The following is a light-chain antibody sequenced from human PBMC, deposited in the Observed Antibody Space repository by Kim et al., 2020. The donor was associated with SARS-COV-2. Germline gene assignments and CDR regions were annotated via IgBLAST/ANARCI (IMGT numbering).Light chain of an antibody. J-gene: IGLJ2*01. CDR2: GKN. V-gene: IGLV3-19*01. CDR3: NSRDSNDNVV. Sequence: VALGQTVRITCQEASLRSYYATWYQQKPGQAPILVIYGKNNRPSGIPDRFSGSSSGNTASLTITGTQAGDEADYYCNSRDSNDNVVFGGGTQLTVL. CDR1: SLRSYY.